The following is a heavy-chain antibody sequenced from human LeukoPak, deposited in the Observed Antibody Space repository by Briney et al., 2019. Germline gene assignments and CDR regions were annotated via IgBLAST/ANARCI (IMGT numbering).Heavy chain of an antibody. Sequence: ASVKVSCKASGYTFTGYYMHWVRQAPGQGLEWMGWINPNSGGTNYAQKFQGRVTMTRDTSISTAYMELSRLRSDDTAVYYCARDPKIAAAGRGWFDPWGQGTLVTVSS. CDR1: GYTFTGYY. CDR3: ARDPKIAAAGRGWFDP. D-gene: IGHD6-13*01. CDR2: INPNSGGT. V-gene: IGHV1-2*02. J-gene: IGHJ5*02.